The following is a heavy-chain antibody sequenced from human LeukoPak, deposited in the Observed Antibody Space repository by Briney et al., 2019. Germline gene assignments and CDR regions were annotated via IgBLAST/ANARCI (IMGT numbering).Heavy chain of an antibody. CDR3: ARDGPGAGLTGYYYYYMDV. D-gene: IGHD3-9*01. CDR2: IYHSGST. J-gene: IGHJ6*03. V-gene: IGHV4-4*02. Sequence: SETLSLTCAVSGGSISSSNWWSWVRQPPGKGLEWIGEIYHSGSTNYNPSLKSRVTISVDKSKNQFSLKLSSVTAADTAVYYCARDGPGAGLTGYYYYYMDVWGKGTTVTVSS. CDR1: GGSISSSNW.